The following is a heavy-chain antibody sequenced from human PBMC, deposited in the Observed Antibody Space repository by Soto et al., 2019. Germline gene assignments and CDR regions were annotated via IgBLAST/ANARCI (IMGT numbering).Heavy chain of an antibody. CDR2: ISGSGGST. Sequence: GGSLRLSCPASGFTFSSYAMSWVRQAQGKGLEWVSAISGSGGSTYYADSVKGRFIISRDNSKNTLYLQMNSLRAEDTAVYYCAKENDGTSCYHTQCGGFDYWGQGTLVTVSS. J-gene: IGHJ4*02. V-gene: IGHV3-23*01. CDR1: GFTFSSYA. CDR3: AKENDGTSCYHTQCGGFDY. D-gene: IGHD2-2*01.